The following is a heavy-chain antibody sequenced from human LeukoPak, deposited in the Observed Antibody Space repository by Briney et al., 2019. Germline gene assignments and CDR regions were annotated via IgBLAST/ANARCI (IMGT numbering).Heavy chain of an antibody. CDR2: ISWNSGSI. D-gene: IGHD3-22*01. V-gene: IGHV3-9*01. J-gene: IGHJ4*02. CDR3: GKVGTSYYDSSGYYGYYFDY. Sequence: PGGSLRLSCAASGYTFDDYAMHWVRQAPGKGLEWVSGISWNSGSIGYADSVKGRFTISRDNAKNSLYLKMNSLRAEDTALYYCGKVGTSYYDSSGYYGYYFDYWGQGTLVTVSS. CDR1: GYTFDDYA.